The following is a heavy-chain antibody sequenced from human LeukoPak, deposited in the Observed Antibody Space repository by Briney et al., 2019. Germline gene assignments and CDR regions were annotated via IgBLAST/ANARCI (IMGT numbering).Heavy chain of an antibody. Sequence: GASVKVSCKASGGTFSNYAFSWVRQAPGQGLEWMGRIIPILGLANYAQKFQGRVTITADKSTSTAYMELSSLRFEDTAVYYCARPAHDQDYYGMDVWGQGTTVTVS. CDR3: ARPAHDQDYYGMDV. D-gene: IGHD1-1*01. V-gene: IGHV1-69*04. CDR2: IIPILGLA. J-gene: IGHJ6*02. CDR1: GGTFSNYA.